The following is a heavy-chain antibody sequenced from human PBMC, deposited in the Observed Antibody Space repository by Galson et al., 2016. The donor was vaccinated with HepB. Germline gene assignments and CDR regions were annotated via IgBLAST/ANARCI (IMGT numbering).Heavy chain of an antibody. V-gene: IGHV4-59*01. D-gene: IGHD3-22*01. CDR2: IYYSGST. CDR3: ADSYYDSSGYLTRYYYYYGMDV. J-gene: IGHJ6*02. CDR1: GGSISSYY. Sequence: SETLSLTCTVSGGSISSYYWSWIRQPPGKGLEWIGYIYYSGSTTYNPSLKSRVTISVDTSKNQFSLKLSSVTAADTDVYYCADSYYDSSGYLTRYYYYYGMDVWGQGTTVTVSS.